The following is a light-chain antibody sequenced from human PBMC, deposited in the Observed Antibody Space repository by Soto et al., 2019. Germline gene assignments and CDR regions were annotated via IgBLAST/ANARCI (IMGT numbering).Light chain of an antibody. Sequence: IEMTQSPATLSVSPGERATLSCRASQSISSNLAWYQQKPGQAPRLLMFRTSSRATGFPARFSGSGSGTEFNLTISSLQSEDFGVYYCQQYNNWPRATFGGGTKVDIK. CDR1: QSISSN. CDR3: QQYNNWPRAT. CDR2: RTS. V-gene: IGKV3-15*01. J-gene: IGKJ4*01.